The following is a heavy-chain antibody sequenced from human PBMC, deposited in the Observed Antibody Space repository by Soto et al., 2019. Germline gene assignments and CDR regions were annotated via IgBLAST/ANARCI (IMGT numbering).Heavy chain of an antibody. D-gene: IGHD3-16*02. CDR3: ARYRYEGGLDGMDV. V-gene: IGHV4-4*02. Sequence: SETLSLTCAVSGGSISSSNWWSWVRQPPGKGLEWIGEIFNSGSTNYNPSLKSRVTISVDKSKNQFSLKLSSVTAADTAVYYCARYRYEGGLDGMDVWGQGTTVTVS. CDR1: GGSISSSNW. J-gene: IGHJ6*02. CDR2: IFNSGST.